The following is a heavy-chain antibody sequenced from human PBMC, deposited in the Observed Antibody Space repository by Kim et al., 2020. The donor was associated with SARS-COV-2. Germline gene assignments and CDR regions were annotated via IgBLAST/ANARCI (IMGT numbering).Heavy chain of an antibody. CDR3: ARALESAGVDY. V-gene: IGHV1-46*01. Sequence: YVPKFQGEMSMTRDTSTSTGYMELSSLRSEDTALYYCARALESAGVDYWGQGTLVTVSS. J-gene: IGHJ4*02. D-gene: IGHD6-19*01.